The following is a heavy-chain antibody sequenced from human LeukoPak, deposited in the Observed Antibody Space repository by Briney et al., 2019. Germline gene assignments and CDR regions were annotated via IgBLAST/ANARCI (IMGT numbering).Heavy chain of an antibody. J-gene: IGHJ4*02. Sequence: GGSLRLSCAASGFTVSAYAMAWVRQAPGKGLEWVSTIYDDNTYYADSMKGRFAISTDNSKNTLYLQMNSLRDEDTAVYFCAARKVRGVWFYLDYWGQGTLVTVSS. D-gene: IGHD3-10*01. CDR1: GFTVSAYA. CDR2: IYDDNT. V-gene: IGHV3-23*01. CDR3: AARKVRGVWFYLDY.